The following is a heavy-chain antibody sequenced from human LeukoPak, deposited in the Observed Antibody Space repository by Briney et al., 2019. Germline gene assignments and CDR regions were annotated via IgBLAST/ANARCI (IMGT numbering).Heavy chain of an antibody. D-gene: IGHD2-15*01. Sequence: GGSLRLSCAASGFSFNTYAMSWVRQAPGKGLEWVTAISNTGGSTYYADSVKGRFTISRDKSKNTLSLQMNSLRAEDTAVYYCAQQVGYCSSGSCYFTYWGQGTLVTVSS. J-gene: IGHJ1*01. V-gene: IGHV3-23*01. CDR1: GFSFNTYA. CDR3: AQQVGYCSSGSCYFTY. CDR2: ISNTGGST.